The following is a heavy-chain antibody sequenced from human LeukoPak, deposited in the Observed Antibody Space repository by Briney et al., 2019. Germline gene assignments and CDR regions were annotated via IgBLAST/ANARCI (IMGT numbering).Heavy chain of an antibody. Sequence: PGGSLRLSCAAPGFTLSSYEINWVRQAPGKGLEWVSYTSSSGTTIYYADSVKGRFTISRDNAKNSLYLQMNSLRAEDTAVYYCVGRFLEWSDDWGQGTLVTVSS. D-gene: IGHD3-3*01. CDR1: GFTLSSYE. J-gene: IGHJ4*02. V-gene: IGHV3-48*03. CDR2: TSSSGTTI. CDR3: VGRFLEWSDD.